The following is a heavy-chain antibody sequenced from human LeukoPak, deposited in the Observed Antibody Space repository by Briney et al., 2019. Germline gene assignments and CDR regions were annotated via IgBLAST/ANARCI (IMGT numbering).Heavy chain of an antibody. J-gene: IGHJ4*02. CDR1: GGTFSSYA. D-gene: IGHD4-17*01. CDR2: IIPIFGTA. CDR3: ALCSGFDYGDCLNFDY. V-gene: IGHV1-69*01. Sequence: SVKVSCKASGGTFSSYAISWVRQAPGQGLEWMGGIIPIFGTANYAQKFQGRVTITADESTGTAYMELSSLRSEDTAVYYCALCSGFDYGDCLNFDYWGQGTLVTVSS.